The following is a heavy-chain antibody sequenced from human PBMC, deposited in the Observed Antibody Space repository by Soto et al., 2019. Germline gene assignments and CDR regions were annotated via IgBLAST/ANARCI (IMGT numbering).Heavy chain of an antibody. CDR2: ISGSGGSI. Sequence: GGSLRLSCAASGFTFSSYSMNWVRQAPGKGLEWVSSISGSGGSIYYADSVKGRFTISRDNAKSSLFLQMSSLRAEDTALYYCARPRDSGSSSNGFGYWGQGTLVTVSS. D-gene: IGHD6-19*01. CDR3: ARPRDSGSSSNGFGY. J-gene: IGHJ4*02. CDR1: GFTFSSYS. V-gene: IGHV3-21*01.